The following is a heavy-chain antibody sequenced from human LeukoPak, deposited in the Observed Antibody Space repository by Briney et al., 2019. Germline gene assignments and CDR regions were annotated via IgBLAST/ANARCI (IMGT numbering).Heavy chain of an antibody. J-gene: IGHJ4*02. CDR2: ISSSSSYI. D-gene: IGHD6-13*01. CDR3: ARIPATGRDADY. V-gene: IGHV3-21*04. CDR1: GFTFSSYS. Sequence: GGSLRLSCAASGFTFSSYSMNWVRQAPGKGLEWVSSISSSSSYIYYADSVKGRFTISRDNARNSLFLQMNRLRPEDSALYYCARIPATGRDADYWGQGTLVTVSS.